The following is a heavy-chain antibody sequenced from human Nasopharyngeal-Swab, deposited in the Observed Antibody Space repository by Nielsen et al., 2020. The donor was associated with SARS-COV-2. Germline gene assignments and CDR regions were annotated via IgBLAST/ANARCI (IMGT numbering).Heavy chain of an antibody. V-gene: IGHV4-4*02. D-gene: IGHD1-26*01. CDR1: GDSISGINW. J-gene: IGHJ4*02. CDR3: AREGWEAENGYDY. CDR2: IHHSGPT. Sequence: SETLSLTCAVSGDSISGINWWSWVRQSPGQGLEWIGEIHHSGPTNYNPSFKSRVTMWLDKSKNQFSLELYSVTAADSAVYYCAREGWEAENGYDYWGQGTLVTVSS.